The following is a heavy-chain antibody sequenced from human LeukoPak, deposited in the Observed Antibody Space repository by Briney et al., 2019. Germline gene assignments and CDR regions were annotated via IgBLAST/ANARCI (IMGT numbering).Heavy chain of an antibody. D-gene: IGHD4-17*01. CDR1: GGSIRNVDYY. J-gene: IGHJ4*02. V-gene: IGHV4-39*01. CDR3: ARYGDRATGNFDS. CDR2: IYHSGTT. Sequence: SETLSLTCTVSGGSIRNVDYYWGWIRQSPGMGLEWIGSIYHSGTTSYNPSLKSRVTISVDTSNNKFSLELSSVTAADTAVYYCARYGDRATGNFDSWGPGTLVTVSS.